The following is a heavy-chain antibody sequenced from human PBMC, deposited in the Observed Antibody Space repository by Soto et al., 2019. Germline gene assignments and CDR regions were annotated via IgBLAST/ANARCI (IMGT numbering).Heavy chain of an antibody. CDR2: IWYDGSNK. CDR1: GFYFTRYS. V-gene: IGHV3-33*07. D-gene: IGHD3-22*01. Sequence: GRPLRLSCAASGFYFTRYSKYRVCQAPGKGLDWVAVIWYDGSNKYYADSGKGRFTIARDKSKKTLYLQMNSLRAEDTAVYYCARERGVPYDSSDYSPREVFYIWGQGTMVTVS. J-gene: IGHJ3*02. CDR3: ARERGVPYDSSDYSPREVFYI.